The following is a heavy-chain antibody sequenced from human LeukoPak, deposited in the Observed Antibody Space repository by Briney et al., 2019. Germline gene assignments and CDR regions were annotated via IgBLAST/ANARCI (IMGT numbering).Heavy chain of an antibody. J-gene: IGHJ4*02. CDR2: ISSSGSTI. CDR3: ARDSYYYDSSGYPLDY. D-gene: IGHD3-22*01. V-gene: IGHV3-11*01. CDR1: GFTFSDYY. Sequence: GGSLRLSCAASGFTFSDYYMSWIRQAPGKGLEWVSYISSSGSTIYYADSVKGRYTISRDNAKNSLYLRMNSLRAEDTAVYYCARDSYYYDSSGYPLDYWGQGTLVTVSS.